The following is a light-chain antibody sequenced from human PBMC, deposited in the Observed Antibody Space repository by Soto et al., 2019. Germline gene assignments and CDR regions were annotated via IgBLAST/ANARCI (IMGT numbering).Light chain of an antibody. CDR2: AAS. V-gene: IGKV3-15*01. Sequence: EIVLTQSPGTLSLSPGERATLSCRASQSVGSNLAWYQQKPGQAPRLLIYAASTRASGVPARFSGSGSGTEFTLTISSLQSEDFAVYYCQQYNNWPLTFGGGTKVDIK. J-gene: IGKJ4*01. CDR3: QQYNNWPLT. CDR1: QSVGSN.